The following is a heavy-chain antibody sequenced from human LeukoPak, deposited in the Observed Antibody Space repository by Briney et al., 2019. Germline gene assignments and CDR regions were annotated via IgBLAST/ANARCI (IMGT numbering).Heavy chain of an antibody. Sequence: SETLSLTCTVSSGSINGYYWSWIRQPPGKGLEWVGYISYSGSTNYNPSLKSRVTISVDTSKNQFSLKLSSVTAADTAVYYCARVVVVTATDAFDIWGQGTMVTVSS. V-gene: IGHV4-59*01. J-gene: IGHJ3*02. D-gene: IGHD2-21*02. CDR1: SGSINGYY. CDR2: ISYSGST. CDR3: ARVVVVTATDAFDI.